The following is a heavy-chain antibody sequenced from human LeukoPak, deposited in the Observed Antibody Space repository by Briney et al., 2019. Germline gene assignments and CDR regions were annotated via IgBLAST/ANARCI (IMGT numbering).Heavy chain of an antibody. CDR1: GGSITGDY. CDR3: ARPLGTTYRYTLDY. V-gene: IGHV4-59*08. D-gene: IGHD2/OR15-2a*01. CDR2: IYYSGSV. J-gene: IGHJ4*02. Sequence: SESLSVTCTVPGGSITGDYGSWIRQPPGEGLGWIGYIYYSGSVTYNPSLKSRVTISVDTAKNLFSLKLTSVTAADTAVYYCARPLGTTYRYTLDYWGQGTLLTVSS.